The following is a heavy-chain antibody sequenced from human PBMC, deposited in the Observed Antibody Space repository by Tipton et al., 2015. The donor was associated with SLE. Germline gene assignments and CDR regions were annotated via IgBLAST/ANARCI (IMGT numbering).Heavy chain of an antibody. J-gene: IGHJ6*02. CDR2: ISGSGGST. CDR1: GFTFSSYA. V-gene: IGHV3-23*01. Sequence: SLRLSCAASGFTFSSYAMSWVRQAPGKGLEWVSAISGSGGSTYYADSVKGRFTISRDNSKNTLYLQMNSLRAEDTAVYYCAKEIVATQLLPPHYGMDVWGQGTTVTVSS. CDR3: AKEIVATQLLPPHYGMDV. D-gene: IGHD5-12*01.